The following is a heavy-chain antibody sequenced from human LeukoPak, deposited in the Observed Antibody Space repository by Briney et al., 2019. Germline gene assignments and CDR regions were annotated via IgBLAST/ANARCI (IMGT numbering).Heavy chain of an antibody. Sequence: ASVKVSCKALGYNFITYYIHWVRQAPGQPLEWIGRIDPKSGDTNYAQNFQGRVTMTTDTSTSTAYMEVRSLRSDDTAVYYCARDPAYYYDSSGYGAFDPWGQGTLVTVSS. J-gene: IGHJ5*02. D-gene: IGHD3-22*01. CDR1: GYNFITYY. V-gene: IGHV1-2*06. CDR3: ARDPAYYYDSSGYGAFDP. CDR2: IDPKSGDT.